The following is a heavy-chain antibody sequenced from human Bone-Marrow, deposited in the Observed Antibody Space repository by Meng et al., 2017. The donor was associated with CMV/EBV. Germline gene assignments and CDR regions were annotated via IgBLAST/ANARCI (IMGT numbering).Heavy chain of an antibody. CDR3: ARPNVAVPAAPDGFDI. CDR2: ISSSSSYI. Sequence: GGSLRLSCAASGFTFSSYSMNWVRQAPGKGLEWVSSISSSSSYIYYADSVKGRFTISRDNAKNSLYLQMNSLRAEDTAVYYCARPNVAVPAAPDGFDIWGQGTMVTVSS. D-gene: IGHD2-2*01. CDR1: GFTFSSYS. J-gene: IGHJ3*02. V-gene: IGHV3-21*01.